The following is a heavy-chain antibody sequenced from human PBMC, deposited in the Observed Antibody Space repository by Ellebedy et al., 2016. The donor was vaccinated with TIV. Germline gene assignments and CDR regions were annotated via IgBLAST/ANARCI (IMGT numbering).Heavy chain of an antibody. V-gene: IGHV1-2*04. CDR1: GYTFTGYY. J-gene: IGHJ5*02. Sequence: ASVKVSXXASGYTFTGYYMHWVRQAPGQGLEWMGWINPNSGGTNYAQKFQGWVTITRDTSISTAYMELSRLRSDDTAVYYCARSGTNRWFDPWGQGTLVTVSS. CDR2: INPNSGGT. D-gene: IGHD1-1*01. CDR3: ARSGTNRWFDP.